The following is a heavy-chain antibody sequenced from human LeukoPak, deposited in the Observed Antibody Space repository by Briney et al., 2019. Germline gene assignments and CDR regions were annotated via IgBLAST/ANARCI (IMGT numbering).Heavy chain of an antibody. D-gene: IGHD5-12*01. J-gene: IGHJ4*02. Sequence: PGGSLRLSCAASGFTFSSYWMSWVRQAPGKGLEWVANIKQDGSEKYYVDSVKGRFTISRDSAKNSLYLQMNSLRAEDTAVYYCAREGGIVATILLDYWGQGTLVTVSS. CDR1: GFTFSSYW. CDR3: AREGGIVATILLDY. V-gene: IGHV3-7*03. CDR2: IKQDGSEK.